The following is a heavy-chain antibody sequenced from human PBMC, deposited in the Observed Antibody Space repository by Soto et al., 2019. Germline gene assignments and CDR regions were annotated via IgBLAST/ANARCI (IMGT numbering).Heavy chain of an antibody. Sequence: SVKVSCKASGGTFSSYAISWVRQAPGQGLEWMGGIIPIFGTANYAQKFQGRVKITADESTSTAYMELSSLRSEDTAVYYCARGLRYFDWFPSDYWGQGTLVTVSS. D-gene: IGHD3-9*01. CDR1: GGTFSSYA. CDR3: ARGLRYFDWFPSDY. CDR2: IIPIFGTA. J-gene: IGHJ4*02. V-gene: IGHV1-69*13.